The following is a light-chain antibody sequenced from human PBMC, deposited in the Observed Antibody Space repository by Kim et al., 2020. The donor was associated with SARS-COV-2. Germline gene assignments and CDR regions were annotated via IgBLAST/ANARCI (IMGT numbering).Light chain of an antibody. J-gene: IGKJ4*01. CDR2: GAY. CDR3: QQYGRSART. Sequence: PGERAKQPCRAGQSGRRGYIDWDKKKTGEGPRRLIYGAYRRATGIPERFSGSGGGTDFTLTISRVEPEEIAVYYSQQYGRSARTFGGGTKGESK. CDR1: QSGRRGY. V-gene: IGKV3-20*01.